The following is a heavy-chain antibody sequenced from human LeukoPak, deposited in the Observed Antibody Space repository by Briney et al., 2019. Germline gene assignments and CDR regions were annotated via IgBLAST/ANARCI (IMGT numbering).Heavy chain of an antibody. CDR3: ARVELMATLGAFDI. V-gene: IGHV1-69*13. CDR2: IIPIFGTA. J-gene: IGHJ3*02. CDR1: GGTFSSYA. D-gene: IGHD5-24*01. Sequence: SVKVSCKASGGTFSSYAISWVRQASGQGLEWMGGIIPIFGTANYAQKFQGRVTITADESTSTAYMELSSLRSEDTAVYYCARVELMATLGAFDIWGQGTMVTVSS.